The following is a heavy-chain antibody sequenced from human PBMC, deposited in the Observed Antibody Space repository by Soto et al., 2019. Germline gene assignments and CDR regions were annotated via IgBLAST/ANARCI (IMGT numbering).Heavy chain of an antibody. CDR1: GLTFSDSA. Sequence: EVQLVESGGGLVQPGGSLKLSCAASGLTFSDSAMHWVRQASGKGLEWVGRIRSKANSYATSYDASVRGRFTISRDDSQTTVYLQMNSRKTEDAAVYYCTKRGKTGDDSDNWGQGTLVTVSS. V-gene: IGHV3-73*01. CDR3: TKRGKTGDDSDN. CDR2: IRSKANSYAT. D-gene: IGHD7-27*01. J-gene: IGHJ4*02.